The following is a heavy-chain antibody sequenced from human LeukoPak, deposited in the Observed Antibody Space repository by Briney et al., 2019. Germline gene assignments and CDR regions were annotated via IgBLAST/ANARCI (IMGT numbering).Heavy chain of an antibody. V-gene: IGHV4-4*02. D-gene: IGHD3-10*01. J-gene: IGHJ4*02. CDR1: GDSISSSNW. CDR3: ARYYGSGIYQVY. CDR2: GSDVGGT. Sequence: SGTLSLTCAVSGDSISSSNWWSWVRQPPGKGLEWIGEGSDVGGTKYNPSLKSRVTISADTSKNQFSLKLSSVTAADTAMYYCARYYGSGIYQVYWGQGTLVTVSS.